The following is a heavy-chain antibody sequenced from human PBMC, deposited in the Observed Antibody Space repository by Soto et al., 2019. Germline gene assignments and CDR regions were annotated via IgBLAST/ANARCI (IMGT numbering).Heavy chain of an antibody. D-gene: IGHD3-22*01. CDR3: VSLNYDDSF. CDR2: IYTGGST. Sequence: EGQLVESGGGLIQPGGSLRLSCAASGFTVSSSYMNWVRQAPGKGLEWVSVIYTGGSTDYAESVKGRFTTSRDNSKNTLYLQMNSRRAEDTAVYYCVSLNYDDSFWGQGTLVTVSS. CDR1: GFTVSSSY. V-gene: IGHV3-53*01. J-gene: IGHJ4*02.